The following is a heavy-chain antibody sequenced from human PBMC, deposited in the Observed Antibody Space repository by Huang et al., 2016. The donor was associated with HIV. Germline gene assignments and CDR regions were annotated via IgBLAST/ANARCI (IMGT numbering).Heavy chain of an antibody. CDR3: TTHLDYYDSSGYYFGNY. CDR2: IKSKTDGGTT. CDR1: GFTFSKAW. J-gene: IGHJ4*02. V-gene: IGHV3-15*01. Sequence: EVQLVESGGGLVKPGGSLRLSCAASGFTFSKAWMSWVRQETGKGLELVGRIKSKTDGGTTDYTAPVKGRFTISRDDSRNTLYLQMNSLKTEDTAVYYCTTHLDYYDSSGYYFGNYWGQGTLVTVSS. D-gene: IGHD3-22*01.